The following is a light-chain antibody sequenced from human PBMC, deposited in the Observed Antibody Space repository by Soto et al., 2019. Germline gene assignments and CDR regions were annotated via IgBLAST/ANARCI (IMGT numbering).Light chain of an antibody. CDR3: QQSFSFPAT. V-gene: IGKV1-39*01. Sequence: DIQMTQSPSSLSASAGDRVTITCRASQSISDSLNWYQHKPGTAPKLLIYAASSLQSGVPSRFSGGGSGTDFTLTISSLQPEDFVTYFCQQSFSFPATFGGGTKVEIK. CDR1: QSISDS. J-gene: IGKJ4*01. CDR2: AAS.